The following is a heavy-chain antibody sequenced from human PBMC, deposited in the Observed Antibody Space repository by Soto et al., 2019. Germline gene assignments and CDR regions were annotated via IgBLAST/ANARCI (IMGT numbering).Heavy chain of an antibody. CDR2: INAGNGNT. J-gene: IGHJ1*01. D-gene: IGHD4-17*01. CDR1: GYTFTSYA. Sequence: ASVKVSCKASGYTFTSYAMHWVRQAPGQRLEWMGWINAGNGNTKYSQKFQGRVTITRDTSASTAYMELSSLRSEDTAVYYCARVIHGDYDYLQHWGQGTLVTVSS. V-gene: IGHV1-3*01. CDR3: ARVIHGDYDYLQH.